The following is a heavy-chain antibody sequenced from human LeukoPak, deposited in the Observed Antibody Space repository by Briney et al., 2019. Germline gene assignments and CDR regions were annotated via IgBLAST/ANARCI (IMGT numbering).Heavy chain of an antibody. CDR1: GGSFSGYY. CDR2: INHSGST. D-gene: IGHD3-3*01. CDR3: ARESDYDFWSGHDYFDY. V-gene: IGHV4-34*01. J-gene: IGHJ4*02. Sequence: SETLSLTCAVYGGSFSGYYWSWIRQPPGKGLEWIGEINHSGSTNYNPSLKSRVTISVDTSKNQFSLKLSSVTAADTAVYYCARESDYDFWSGHDYFDYWGQGTLVTVSS.